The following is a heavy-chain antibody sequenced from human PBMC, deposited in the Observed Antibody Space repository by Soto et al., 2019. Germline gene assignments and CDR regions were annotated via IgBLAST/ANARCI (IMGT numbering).Heavy chain of an antibody. Sequence: VQLLESGGGLVQPGGSLRLSCAASGLTFFTYAMSWVRQAPGKGLEWVSAISDSGDSTYYADSVKGRFTISRDNSKNTVYLQMNSLRAEDSALYFCAKNPDSSGYYAFDSWGQGTLVTVSS. CDR1: GLTFFTYA. J-gene: IGHJ4*02. CDR2: ISDSGDST. D-gene: IGHD5-18*01. V-gene: IGHV3-23*01. CDR3: AKNPDSSGYYAFDS.